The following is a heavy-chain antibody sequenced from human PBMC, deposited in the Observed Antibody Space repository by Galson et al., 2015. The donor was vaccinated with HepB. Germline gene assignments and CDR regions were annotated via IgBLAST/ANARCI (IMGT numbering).Heavy chain of an antibody. D-gene: IGHD5-18*01. CDR1: GFTFSSYS. V-gene: IGHV3-21*01. CDR3: ARVGVDTAMVKDY. J-gene: IGHJ4*02. CDR2: ISSSSSYI. Sequence: SLRLSCAASGFTFSSYSMNWVRQAPGKGLEWVSSISSSSSYIYYADSVKGRFTISRDNAKNSLYLQMNSLRAEDTAVYYCARVGVDTAMVKDYWSQGTLVTVSS.